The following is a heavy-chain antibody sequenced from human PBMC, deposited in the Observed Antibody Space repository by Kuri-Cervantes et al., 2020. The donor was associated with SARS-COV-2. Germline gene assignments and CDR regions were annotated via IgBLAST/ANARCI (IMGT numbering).Heavy chain of an antibody. CDR1: GYTFTSYD. V-gene: IGHV1-69*05. J-gene: IGHJ4*02. CDR3: AEDYYDSSGYKVD. CDR2: IIPIFGTA. D-gene: IGHD3-22*01. Sequence: SVKVSCKASGYTFTSYDINWVRQATGQGLEWMGWIIPIFGTANYAQKFQGRVTITTDESTSTAYMELSSLRSEDTAVYYCAEDYYDSSGYKVDWGQGTLVTVSS.